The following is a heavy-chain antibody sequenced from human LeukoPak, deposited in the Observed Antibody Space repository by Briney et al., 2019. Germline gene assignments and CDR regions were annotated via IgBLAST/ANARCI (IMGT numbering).Heavy chain of an antibody. Sequence: PGGSLRLSCAASGFTFSSYSMNWVRQAPGKRLEWVSSISSSSSYIYYADSVKGRFTISRDNAKNSLYLQMNSLRAEDTAVYYCARQPLPRRAGDYWGQGTLVTVSS. CDR2: ISSSSSYI. CDR1: GFTFSSYS. J-gene: IGHJ4*02. D-gene: IGHD6-13*01. CDR3: ARQPLPRRAGDY. V-gene: IGHV3-21*01.